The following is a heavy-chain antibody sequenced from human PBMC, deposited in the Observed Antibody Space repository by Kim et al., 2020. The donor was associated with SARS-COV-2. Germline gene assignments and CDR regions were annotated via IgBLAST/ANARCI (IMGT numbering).Heavy chain of an antibody. J-gene: IGHJ6*02. CDR1: GFTFGDYG. Sequence: GGSLRLSCAASGFTFGDYGMSWVRQAPGKGLEWVSGTNWNGGSTGYADSVKGRFTISRDNAKNSLYLQMNSLRAEDTALYYCARVRSGVTSYYYYGMDVWGQGTTVTVSS. CDR2: TNWNGGST. D-gene: IGHD4-17*01. V-gene: IGHV3-20*04. CDR3: ARVRSGVTSYYYYGMDV.